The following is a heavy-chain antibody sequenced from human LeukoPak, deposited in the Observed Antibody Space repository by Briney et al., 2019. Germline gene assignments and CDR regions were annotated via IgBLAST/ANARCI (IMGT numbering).Heavy chain of an antibody. CDR2: MNPNSGNT. J-gene: IGHJ3*02. V-gene: IGHV1-8*03. CDR1: GYTFTSYD. CDR3: AIRITMVRGVIISPVHKEDAFDI. Sequence: GASVKVSCKASGYTFTSYDINWVRQATGQGLEWMGWMNPNSGNTGYAQKFQGRVTITRNTSISTAYMELRSLRSDDTAVYYCAIRITMVRGVIISPVHKEDAFDIWGQGTMVTVSS. D-gene: IGHD3-10*01.